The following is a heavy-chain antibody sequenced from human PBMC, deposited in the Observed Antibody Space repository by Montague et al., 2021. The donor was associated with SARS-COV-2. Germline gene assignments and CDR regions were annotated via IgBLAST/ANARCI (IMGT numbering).Heavy chain of an antibody. CDR3: ASELADYGDFDY. CDR1: GFTLSSYA. CDR2: ISYDGSNK. Sequence: SLRLSCAASGFTLSSYAMHWVRQAPGKGLEWVAVISYDGSNKYCADSVKGRFTISRDNSKNTLYLQMNSLRAEDTAVYYCASELADYGDFDYWGQGTLVTVSS. V-gene: IGHV3-30-3*01. J-gene: IGHJ4*02. D-gene: IGHD4-17*01.